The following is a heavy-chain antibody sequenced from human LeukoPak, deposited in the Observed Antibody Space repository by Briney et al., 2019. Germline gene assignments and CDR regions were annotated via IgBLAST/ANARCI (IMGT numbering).Heavy chain of an antibody. CDR2: IYYSGST. V-gene: IGHV4-59*12. J-gene: IGHJ4*02. CDR3: ARGGRIWSGSIDY. D-gene: IGHD3-3*01. Sequence: PSETLSLTCTVSGGSISSYAWSWIRQPPGKGLEWIGYIYYSGSTNYNPSLKSRVTISVDTSKNQFSLKLSSVTAADTAVYYCARGGRIWSGSIDYWGQGTLVTVSS. CDR1: GGSISSYA.